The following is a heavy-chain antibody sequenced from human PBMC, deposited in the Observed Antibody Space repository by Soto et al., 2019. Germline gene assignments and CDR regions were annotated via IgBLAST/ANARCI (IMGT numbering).Heavy chain of an antibody. Sequence: TGGSLILSCAASGFTFSSDAMSWVRQAPGKGLEWVSAISGSGGSTYYADSVKGRFTISRDNSKNTLYLQMNSLRAEDTAVYYCAKDNGVYGDYTSGYYFDYWGQGT. CDR1: GFTFSSDA. J-gene: IGHJ4*02. CDR2: ISGSGGST. CDR3: AKDNGVYGDYTSGYYFDY. D-gene: IGHD4-17*01. V-gene: IGHV3-23*01.